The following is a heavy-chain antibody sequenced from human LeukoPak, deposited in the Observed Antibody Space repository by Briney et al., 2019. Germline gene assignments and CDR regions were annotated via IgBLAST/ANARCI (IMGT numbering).Heavy chain of an antibody. V-gene: IGHV3-53*01. Sequence: PGGALRLSCAASGVTVSSNYMCSGRQAPGEGGEWVSVLYRGGTTYYADCVKGRLTNSRENSKNTPYLKTNSLRAEDTAVYYCARARWELLLLDYWGQGNLVTVSS. CDR3: ARARWELLLLDY. CDR1: GVTVSSNY. J-gene: IGHJ4*02. CDR2: LYRGGTT. D-gene: IGHD1-26*01.